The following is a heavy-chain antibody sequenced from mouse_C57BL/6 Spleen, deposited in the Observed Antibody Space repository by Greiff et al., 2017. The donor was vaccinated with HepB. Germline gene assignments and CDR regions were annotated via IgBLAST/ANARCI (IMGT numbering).Heavy chain of an antibody. Sequence: QVQLKQPGAELVKPGASVKMSCKASGYTFTSYWITWVKQRPGQSLEWIGDIYPGSGSTNYNEKFKSKATLTVDTSSSTAYMQLSSLTSEDSAVYYCARAIYSNYGVFDYWGQGTTLTVSS. CDR1: GYTFTSYW. J-gene: IGHJ2*01. V-gene: IGHV1-55*01. CDR3: ARAIYSNYGVFDY. CDR2: IYPGSGST. D-gene: IGHD2-5*01.